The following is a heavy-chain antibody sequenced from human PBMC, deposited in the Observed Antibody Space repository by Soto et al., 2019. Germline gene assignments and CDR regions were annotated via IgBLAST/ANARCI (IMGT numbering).Heavy chain of an antibody. Sequence: SETLSLTCAVSGGSISSSGHSWGWIRQPPGMGLEWIGSIYYGGSRHYNPSLKSRVTITVDTSKNQFSLNVSSVTAADTAVYYCARHQTTVTPTIIDYWGQGTLVTVSS. CDR2: IYYGGSR. V-gene: IGHV4-39*01. J-gene: IGHJ4*02. CDR1: GGSISSSGHS. D-gene: IGHD4-17*01. CDR3: ARHQTTVTPTIIDY.